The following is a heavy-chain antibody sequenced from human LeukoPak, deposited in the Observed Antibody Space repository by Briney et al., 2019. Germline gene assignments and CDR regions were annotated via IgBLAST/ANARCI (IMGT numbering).Heavy chain of an antibody. CDR1: GYTFTSYD. CDR3: AGGGNYDYVWGSFYYYYYMDV. D-gene: IGHD3-16*01. CDR2: MNPNSGNT. Sequence: GASVKVSCKASGYTFTSYDINWVRQATGQGLEWMGWMNPNSGNTGYAQKFQGRVTMTRNTSISTAYMELSSLRSEDTAVYYCAGGGNYDYVWGSFYYYYYMDVWGKGTTVTISS. V-gene: IGHV1-8*01. J-gene: IGHJ6*03.